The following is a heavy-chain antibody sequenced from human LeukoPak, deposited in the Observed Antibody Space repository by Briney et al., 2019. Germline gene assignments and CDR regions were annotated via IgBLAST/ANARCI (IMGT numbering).Heavy chain of an antibody. CDR1: GAYFTNYY. D-gene: IGHD3-10*01. CDR3: ARGTLMWFGAKMEYYFDS. V-gene: IGHV4-59*01. J-gene: IGHJ4*02. Sequence: SEALSLTCTVSGAYFTNYYWGFIRQPPGKGLEWIGFSSYTGNTNYNPSLKSRVTISLDMSKNQFSLSLKSVTAADTAMYYCARGTLMWFGAKMEYYFDSWGQGTLVTVSS. CDR2: SSYTGNT.